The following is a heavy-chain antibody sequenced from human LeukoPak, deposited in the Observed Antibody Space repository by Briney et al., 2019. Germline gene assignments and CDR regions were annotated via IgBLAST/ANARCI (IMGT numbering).Heavy chain of an antibody. D-gene: IGHD1-26*01. V-gene: IGHV4-39*01. CDR2: IYYSGST. J-gene: IGHJ4*02. Sequence: SETLSLTCAVSGASISGSGYYWGWIRQPPGKGLEWIGNIYYSGSTYYNASLQSRVTISIDTSKNQFSLRLNSVTAADAAMYYCAKSGGYGLIDYWGQGTLVTVSS. CDR3: AKSGGYGLIDY. CDR1: GASISGSGYY.